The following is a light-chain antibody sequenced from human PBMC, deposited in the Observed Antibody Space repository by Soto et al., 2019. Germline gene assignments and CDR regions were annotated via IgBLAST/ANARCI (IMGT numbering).Light chain of an antibody. V-gene: IGKV1-39*01. CDR3: QQTYSTPRT. J-gene: IGKJ3*01. CDR1: QSISSY. Sequence: DIQMTQSPSSLSASVGDRVTITCRASQSISSYLNWYQQKPGKAPKLLIYAASSLQSGVPSRFSVSGSGKDFTLTIRSLQPEDFATYYCQQTYSTPRTFGPGTKVDIK. CDR2: AAS.